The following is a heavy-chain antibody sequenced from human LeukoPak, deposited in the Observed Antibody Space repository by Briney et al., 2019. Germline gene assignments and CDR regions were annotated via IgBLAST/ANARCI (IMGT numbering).Heavy chain of an antibody. J-gene: IGHJ2*01. CDR2: IYYTRST. CDR1: GGSISSSSYY. V-gene: IGHV4-39*01. D-gene: IGHD3-22*01. Sequence: SETLSLTCTVSGGSISSSSYYWGWIRQPPGKGLEWNGSIYYTRSTYYNPSLKSRVTISVDTSKNQFSLKLTSVTAADTAVYYCARGVTMIVVVIHDWYFDLWGRGTLVTVSS. CDR3: ARGVTMIVVVIHDWYFDL.